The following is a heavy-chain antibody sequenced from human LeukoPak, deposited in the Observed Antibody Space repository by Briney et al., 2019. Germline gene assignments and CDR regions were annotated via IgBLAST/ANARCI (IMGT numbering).Heavy chain of an antibody. CDR1: GFTFSSYA. J-gene: IGHJ4*02. D-gene: IGHD5-18*01. V-gene: IGHV3-30-3*01. Sequence: GRSLRLSCAASGFTFSSYAMHWVRQAPGKGLEWVAVISYDGSNKYYADSVKGRFTISRDNSKNTLYLQMNSLRAEDTAVYYCARDSGQDIYGIFDYWGQGTLVTVSS. CDR2: ISYDGSNK. CDR3: ARDSGQDIYGIFDY.